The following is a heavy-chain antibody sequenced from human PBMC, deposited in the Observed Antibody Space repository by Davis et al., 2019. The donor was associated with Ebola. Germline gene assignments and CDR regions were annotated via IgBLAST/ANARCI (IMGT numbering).Heavy chain of an antibody. D-gene: IGHD3-3*01. CDR1: GFTFSSYA. J-gene: IGHJ3*02. V-gene: IGHV3-23*01. Sequence: PGGSLRLSCAASGFTFSSYAMSWVRQAPGRGLEWVSAISGSGGSTYYADSVKGRFTISRDNSKNTLYLQMNSLRAEDTAIYYCAKDKNYDFWSGYPHDAFDIWAKGQWSPSLQ. CDR3: AKDKNYDFWSGYPHDAFDI. CDR2: ISGSGGST.